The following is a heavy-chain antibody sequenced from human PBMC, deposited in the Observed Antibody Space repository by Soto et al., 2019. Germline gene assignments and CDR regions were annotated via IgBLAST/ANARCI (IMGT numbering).Heavy chain of an antibody. D-gene: IGHD3-10*01. CDR2: ISSSSSYI. J-gene: IGHJ4*02. V-gene: IGHV3-21*01. Sequence: GGSLILSCAASGFTFSSYSMNWVRKAPGKGLEWVSSISSSSSYIYYADSVKGRFTISRDNAKNSLYLQMNSLRAEDTAVYYCTRVRGLESWPLDYWGQGTLVTVSA. CDR1: GFTFSSYS. CDR3: TRVRGLESWPLDY.